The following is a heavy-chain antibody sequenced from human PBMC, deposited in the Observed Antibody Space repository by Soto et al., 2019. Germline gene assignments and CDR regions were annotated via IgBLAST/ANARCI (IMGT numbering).Heavy chain of an antibody. D-gene: IGHD6-19*01. V-gene: IGHV6-1*01. CDR1: GDSVSSNSAA. CDR3: ARSTFHSSGWYGRYYYYYYAMDV. CDR2: TYYRSKWYN. Sequence: SQTLSLTSAISGDSVSSNSAAWNWIRQSPSRGLEWLGRTYYRSKWYNDYAVSVKSRITINPDTSKNQVSLQLNSMTPEDTAVYYCARSTFHSSGWYGRYYYYYYAMDVWGQGTTVTVSS. J-gene: IGHJ6*02.